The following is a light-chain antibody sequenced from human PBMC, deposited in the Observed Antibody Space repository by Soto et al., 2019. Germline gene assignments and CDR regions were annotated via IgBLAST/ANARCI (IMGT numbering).Light chain of an antibody. CDR3: QQYYSTPWT. Sequence: DIVMTQSPDSLAVSLGERATINCTSSQNVLYSSNKNYLAWFQQKPGQPPKLLIYWASTRESGVPDRFSGSGSGTDFPRTISSLQAEDVAVYYCQQYYSTPWTFGQGTKVEIK. CDR1: QNVLYSSNKNY. CDR2: WAS. V-gene: IGKV4-1*01. J-gene: IGKJ1*01.